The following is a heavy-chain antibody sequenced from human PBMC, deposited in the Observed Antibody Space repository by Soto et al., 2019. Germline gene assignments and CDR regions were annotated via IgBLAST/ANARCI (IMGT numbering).Heavy chain of an antibody. J-gene: IGHJ4*02. CDR1: GFTFTTHA. CDR3: ARRNNSGPIDY. Sequence: ASVKVSCKTSGFTFTTHAIHWVRQAPGQRFEWMGWINAGNGNTKYSQRFQDRVTITRDTSASTAYMELSSLTPEDRAVYYCARRNNSGPIDYWGQGTLVTVSS. CDR2: INAGNGNT. V-gene: IGHV1-3*01. D-gene: IGHD5-12*01.